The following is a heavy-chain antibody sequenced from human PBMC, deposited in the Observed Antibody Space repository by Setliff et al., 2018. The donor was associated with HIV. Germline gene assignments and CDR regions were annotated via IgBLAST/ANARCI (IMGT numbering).Heavy chain of an antibody. CDR3: ARRGGYSYGYMDV. CDR2: IYYSGST. CDR1: GGSISSGGYY. D-gene: IGHD5-18*01. Sequence: SETLSLTCTVSGGSISSGGYYWSWIRQHPGKGLEWIGYIYYSGSTYYNPSLKSRVTMSLDTSKNQFSLKLRSVTAADTAVYYCARRGGYSYGYMDVWGKGTTVTVSS. V-gene: IGHV4-31*02. J-gene: IGHJ6*03.